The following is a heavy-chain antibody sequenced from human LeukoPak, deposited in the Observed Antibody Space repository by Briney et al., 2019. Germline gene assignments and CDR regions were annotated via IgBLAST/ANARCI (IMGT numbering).Heavy chain of an antibody. CDR3: ARFRGELMDGFDF. D-gene: IGHD1-7*01. Sequence: GEALQIFFYGAWHTFSTDWIAWGRRMPGKGVGGMGGIYAGDAETRYSPSFQGQVTISADKSLNTAYLQWTNLQASDTAMYYCARFRGELMDGFDFWGQGTLVTVSS. V-gene: IGHV5-51*01. J-gene: IGHJ4*02. CDR2: IYAGDAET. CDR1: WHTFSTDW.